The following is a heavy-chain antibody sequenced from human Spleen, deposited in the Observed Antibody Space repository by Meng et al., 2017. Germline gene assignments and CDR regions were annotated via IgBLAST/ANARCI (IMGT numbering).Heavy chain of an antibody. D-gene: IGHD4-17*01. CDR3: ARDHASGDYGDYDY. J-gene: IGHJ4*02. V-gene: IGHV3-48*03. CDR1: GFTFSSYE. CDR2: ISSSGSTI. Sequence: GESLKISCAASGFTFSSYEMNWVRQAPGKGLEWVSYISSSGSTIYYADSVKGRFTISRDNAKNSLYLQMNSLRAEDTAVYYCARDHASGDYGDYDYWGQGTLVTGAS.